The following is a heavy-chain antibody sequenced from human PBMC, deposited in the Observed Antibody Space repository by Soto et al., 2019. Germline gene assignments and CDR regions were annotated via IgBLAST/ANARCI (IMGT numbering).Heavy chain of an antibody. D-gene: IGHD1-26*01. Sequence: SETLSLTCTVSGGSISSSSYYWGWIRQPPGKGLEWIGSIYYSGSTYYNPSLKSRVTISVDTSKNQFSLKLSSVTAADTAVYYCARPRLCVGCRESYGMDVWGQGTTVTVSS. CDR1: GGSISSSSYY. J-gene: IGHJ6*02. CDR2: IYYSGST. CDR3: ARPRLCVGCRESYGMDV. V-gene: IGHV4-39*01.